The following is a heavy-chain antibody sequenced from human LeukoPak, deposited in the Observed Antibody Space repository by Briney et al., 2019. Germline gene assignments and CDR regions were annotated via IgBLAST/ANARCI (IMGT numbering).Heavy chain of an antibody. V-gene: IGHV4-30-4*08. Sequence: PSETLSLTCTVSGGSISSGGYYWSWIRQPPGKGLEWIGYIYYSGSTYYNPSLKSRVTISVDTSKNQFSLKLNSVTAADTAVYYCARESGYYYDSSGNYWGQGTLVTVSS. D-gene: IGHD3-22*01. CDR2: IYYSGST. CDR1: GGSISSGGYY. CDR3: ARESGYYYDSSGNY. J-gene: IGHJ4*02.